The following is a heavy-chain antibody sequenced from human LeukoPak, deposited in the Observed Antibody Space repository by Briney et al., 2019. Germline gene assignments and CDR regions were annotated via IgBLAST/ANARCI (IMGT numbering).Heavy chain of an antibody. CDR1: GFTFSYYS. V-gene: IGHV3-23*01. CDR2: ISGSGGST. Sequence: GGSLRLSCAASGFTFSYYSMNWVRQAPGKGLEWVSAISGSGGSTYYADSVKGRFTISRDNSKNTLYLQMNSLRAEDTAVYYCAKTPGLMVLRFDYWGQGTLVTVSS. CDR3: AKTPGLMVLRFDY. J-gene: IGHJ4*02. D-gene: IGHD2-8*01.